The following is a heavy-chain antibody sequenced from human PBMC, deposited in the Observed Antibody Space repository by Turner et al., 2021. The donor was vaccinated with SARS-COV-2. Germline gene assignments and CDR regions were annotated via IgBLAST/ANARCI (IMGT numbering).Heavy chain of an antibody. V-gene: IGHV1-24*01. J-gene: IGHJ6*02. CDR1: GYTITEFS. CDR2: YYPEDVET. CDR3: ATVPVVPAAIGYYYYYGMDV. D-gene: IGHD2-2*02. Sequence: QVQLVQSGAEVKQTGAAVKVSCKVSGYTITEFSMHWVRQAPGKGLECMGAYYPEDVETIYAQKCQGRVSMTEYTSTDTAYMELSSLRSEDTSLYDCATVPVVPAAIGYYYYYGMDVWGQGTTVTVSS.